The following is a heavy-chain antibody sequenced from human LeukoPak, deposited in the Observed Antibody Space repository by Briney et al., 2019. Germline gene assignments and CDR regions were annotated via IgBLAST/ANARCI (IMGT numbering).Heavy chain of an antibody. CDR1: GGSISNFY. CDR3: ARHLTGWRSFDI. Sequence: SETLSLTCTVSGGSISNFYWSWIRQPPGKGLEWIGYIYYSGSTNYNSSLKSRVTISVDTSKNQFSLKLSSVTAADTAVYYCARHLTGWRSFDIWGQGTMVTVSS. CDR2: IYYSGST. V-gene: IGHV4-59*08. J-gene: IGHJ3*02. D-gene: IGHD1-14*01.